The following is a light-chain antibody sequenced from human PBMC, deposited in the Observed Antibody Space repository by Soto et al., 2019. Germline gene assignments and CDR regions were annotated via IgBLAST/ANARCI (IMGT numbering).Light chain of an antibody. CDR2: DAS. V-gene: IGKV3-11*01. CDR1: QSISSY. Sequence: EIVLTQSPATLSLSPGERATLSCRASQSISSYLAWYQQKRGQPPRLLIYDASYRASGIPARFSGSGSGTDFTLTISSLEPEDFAVYYCQQRSDWPRTFGPGTKVEIK. CDR3: QQRSDWPRT. J-gene: IGKJ1*01.